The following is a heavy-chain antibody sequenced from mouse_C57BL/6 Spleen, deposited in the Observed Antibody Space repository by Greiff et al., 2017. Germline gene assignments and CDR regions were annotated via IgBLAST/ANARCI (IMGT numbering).Heavy chain of an antibody. Sequence: DVMLVESGGGLVKPGGSLKLSCAASGFTFSSYAMSWVRQTPEKRLEWVATISDGGSYTYYPDNVKGRFTISRDNAKNNLYLQMSHLKSEDTAMYYCARAHYYGSSSYYFDYWGQGTTLTVSS. CDR1: GFTFSSYA. D-gene: IGHD1-1*01. CDR3: ARAHYYGSSSYYFDY. J-gene: IGHJ2*01. V-gene: IGHV5-4*03. CDR2: ISDGGSYT.